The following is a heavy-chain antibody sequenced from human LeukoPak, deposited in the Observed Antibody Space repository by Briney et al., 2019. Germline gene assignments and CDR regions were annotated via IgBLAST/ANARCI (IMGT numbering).Heavy chain of an antibody. D-gene: IGHD2-15*01. CDR3: ARGGRYCSGGTCYFDY. Sequence: ASVKVSCKASGYTFTSYYMHWVRQAPGQGLEWMGIINPSAGSTSYAQKFQGRVTMTRDTSISTAYMELSRLRSDDTAVYYCARGGRYCSGGTCYFDYWGQGTLVTVSS. CDR2: INPSAGST. J-gene: IGHJ4*02. CDR1: GYTFTSYY. V-gene: IGHV1-46*01.